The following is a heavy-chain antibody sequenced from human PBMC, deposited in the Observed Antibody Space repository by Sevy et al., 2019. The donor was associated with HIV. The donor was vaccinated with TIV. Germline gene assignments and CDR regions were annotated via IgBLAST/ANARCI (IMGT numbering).Heavy chain of an antibody. CDR3: ARSRVITGTFDY. J-gene: IGHJ4*02. CDR1: GGSISGYY. V-gene: IGHV4-59*01. CDR2: ISYSGST. Sequence: SETLSLTCTVSGGSISGYYWSWIRQPPGKGLEWIGYISYSGSTNYNPSLKSRVTISVDTSKNEFSLKLSSVTAVDTAVYYCARSRVITGTFDYWGQGTLVTVSS. D-gene: IGHD1-20*01.